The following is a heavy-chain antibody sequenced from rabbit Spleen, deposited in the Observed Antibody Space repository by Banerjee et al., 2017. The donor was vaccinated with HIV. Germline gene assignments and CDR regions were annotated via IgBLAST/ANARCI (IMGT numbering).Heavy chain of an antibody. Sequence: QEQLVESGGGLVQPGGSLTLTCKASGFDLSSYYDMCWVRQAPGKGLEWIGCIYTGNGKTYYASWAKGRFTISKTSSTTVTLQMTSLTAADTATYFCARDAGTGDYIDVYFNLWGPGTLVTVS. J-gene: IGHJ4*01. CDR2: IYTGNGKT. D-gene: IGHD4-2*01. CDR1: GFDLSSYYD. CDR3: ARDAGTGDYIDVYFNL. V-gene: IGHV1S45*01.